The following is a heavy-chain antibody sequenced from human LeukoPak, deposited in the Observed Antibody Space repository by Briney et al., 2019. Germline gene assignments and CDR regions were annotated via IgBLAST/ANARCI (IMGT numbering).Heavy chain of an antibody. CDR3: AITTGYSSGWYVY. CDR2: INAGNGNT. CDR1: GYTFTIYA. J-gene: IGHJ4*02. Sequence: ASVTVSCTASGYTFTIYAMHWVRQAPGQRLEWMGWINAGNGNTKYSQKFQGRVTITRDTSASTAYMELSSLRSDDTAVYYCAITTGYSSGWYVYWGQGTLVTVSS. V-gene: IGHV1-3*01. D-gene: IGHD6-19*01.